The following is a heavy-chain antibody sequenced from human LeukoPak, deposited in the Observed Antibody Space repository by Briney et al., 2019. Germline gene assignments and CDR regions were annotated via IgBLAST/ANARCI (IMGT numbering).Heavy chain of an antibody. V-gene: IGHV1-46*01. Sequence: GASVKVSCKASGYTFTSYYMHWVRQAPGQGLEWIGIINPSGGSTSYAQKFQGRVTMTRDTSTSTVYMELSSLRSEDTAVYYCARDRRYCSSTSCYTYNGMDVWGQGTTVTVSS. CDR2: INPSGGST. J-gene: IGHJ6*02. CDR1: GYTFTSYY. D-gene: IGHD2-2*02. CDR3: ARDRRYCSSTSCYTYNGMDV.